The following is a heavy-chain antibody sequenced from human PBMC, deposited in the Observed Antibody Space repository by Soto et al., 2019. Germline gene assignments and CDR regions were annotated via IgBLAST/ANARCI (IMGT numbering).Heavy chain of an antibody. J-gene: IGHJ2*01. CDR2: IYPGDSDT. CDR3: AREYYCDSSGYYDWYFDL. D-gene: IGHD3-22*01. Sequence: GESLKISCKGSGYSFTSYWIGWVRQMPGKGLEWMGIIYPGDSDTRYSPSFQGQVTISADKSISTAYLQWSSLKASDTAMYYCAREYYCDSSGYYDWYFDLWGRGTLVTVSS. CDR1: GYSFTSYW. V-gene: IGHV5-51*01.